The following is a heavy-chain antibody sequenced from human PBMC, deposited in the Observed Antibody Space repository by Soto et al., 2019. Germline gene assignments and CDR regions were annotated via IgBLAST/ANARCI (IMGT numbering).Heavy chain of an antibody. CDR1: GFTFSSYA. Sequence: EVQLLESGGGLVQPGGSLRLSCAASGFTFSSYAMSWVRQAPGKGLEWVSAISGSGGSTYYADSVKGRFTISRDNSKDTLYLQMNRLRAEDTAVYYCAKSACDDFWSGYYPIDYWGQGTLVTGSS. J-gene: IGHJ4*02. CDR2: ISGSGGST. V-gene: IGHV3-23*01. CDR3: AKSACDDFWSGYYPIDY. D-gene: IGHD3-3*01.